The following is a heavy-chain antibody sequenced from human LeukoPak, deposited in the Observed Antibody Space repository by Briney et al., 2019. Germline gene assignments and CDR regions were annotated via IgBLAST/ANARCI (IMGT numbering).Heavy chain of an antibody. J-gene: IGHJ4*02. CDR3: AGSVSVVTATHFDY. Sequence: GGSLRLSCAASRFTFSSYSMNWVRQAPGKGLEWVSAISGSGGSTYYADSVKGRFTISRDNSKNTLYLQMNSLRAEDTAVYYCAGSVSVVTATHFDYWGQGTLVTVSS. CDR1: RFTFSSYS. CDR2: ISGSGGST. D-gene: IGHD2-21*02. V-gene: IGHV3-23*01.